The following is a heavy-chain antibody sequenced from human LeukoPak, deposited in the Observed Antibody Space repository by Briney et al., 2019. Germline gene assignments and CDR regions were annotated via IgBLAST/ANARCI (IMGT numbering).Heavy chain of an antibody. CDR3: AKGYYGSGSYGWFDY. Sequence: GGSLRLSCAASGFTFSSYSMNWVRQAPGKGLEWVSVIYRGGSTYYADSLKGRFTVSRDLSKNMLYLQMNSLRVEDTAVYYCAKGYYGSGSYGWFDYWGQGTLVTVSS. D-gene: IGHD3-10*01. CDR1: GFTFSSYS. CDR2: IYRGGST. V-gene: IGHV3-66*01. J-gene: IGHJ4*02.